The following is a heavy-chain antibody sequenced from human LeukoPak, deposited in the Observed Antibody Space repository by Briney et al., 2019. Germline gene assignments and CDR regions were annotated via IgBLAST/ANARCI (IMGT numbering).Heavy chain of an antibody. CDR1: GYRFTSYW. Sequence: GESLKISCKGSGYRFTSYWIGWVRPMPGKGLEWMGIIYPGDSDTRYSPSFQGQVTISADKSISTAYLQWSSLKASDTAMYYCARHNGAAYGDYYYYYYGMDVWGQGTTVTVSS. CDR2: IYPGDSDT. V-gene: IGHV5-51*01. D-gene: IGHD4-17*01. J-gene: IGHJ6*02. CDR3: ARHNGAAYGDYYYYYYGMDV.